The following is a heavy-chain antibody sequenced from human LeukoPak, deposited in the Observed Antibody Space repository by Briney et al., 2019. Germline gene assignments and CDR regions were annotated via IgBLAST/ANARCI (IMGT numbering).Heavy chain of an antibody. CDR3: ARGAQNPDY. J-gene: IGHJ4*02. D-gene: IGHD1-26*01. V-gene: IGHV4-31*03. CDR2: TYYSGST. Sequence: PSETLSLTCTVSGGSISSCGYYWSCIRQHPGKGLEWIGYTYYSGSTYYNPSLKSRVTISVDTSKNQFSLKLSSVTAADTAVYYCARGAQNPDYWGQGTLVTVSS. CDR1: GGSISSCGYY.